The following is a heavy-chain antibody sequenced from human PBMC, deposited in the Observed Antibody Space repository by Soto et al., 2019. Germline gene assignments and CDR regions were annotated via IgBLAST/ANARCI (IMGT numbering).Heavy chain of an antibody. D-gene: IGHD1-20*01. Sequence: ASVKVSCKASGYTFTSYYMHWVRQAPGRGLEWMGIINPSGGSTSYAQKFQGRVTMTRDTSTSTVYMELSSLRPEDTAVYYCARDSPSYNGAPGHHFDYWGQGTLVTVSS. CDR3: ARDSPSYNGAPGHHFDY. CDR1: GYTFTSYY. CDR2: INPSGGST. V-gene: IGHV1-46*01. J-gene: IGHJ4*02.